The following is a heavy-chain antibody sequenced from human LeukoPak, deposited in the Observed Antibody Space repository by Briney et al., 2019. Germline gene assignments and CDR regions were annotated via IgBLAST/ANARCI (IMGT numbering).Heavy chain of an antibody. V-gene: IGHV3-21*04. CDR3: ARDASGLNNWFDP. CDR1: GFTFSSYS. J-gene: IGHJ5*02. D-gene: IGHD1-26*01. CDR2: ISSTSSYI. Sequence: GGSLRLSCAASGFTFSSYSINWVRQAPGKGLEWVSSISSTSSYIFYADSVKGRFTISRDNAKNSLYLQMNSLRAEDTAVYYCARDASGLNNWFDPWGQGTLVTVSS.